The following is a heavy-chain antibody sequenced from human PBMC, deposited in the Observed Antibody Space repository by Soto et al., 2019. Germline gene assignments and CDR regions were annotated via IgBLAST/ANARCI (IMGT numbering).Heavy chain of an antibody. D-gene: IGHD3-3*01. Sequence: EVQLLESGGGLVQPGGSLRLSCAASGFTFSSYAMSWVRQAPGKGLEWVSAISGSGGSTYYADSVKGRFTISRDNSKNTLFLQMNSLRAEDTAVYYCATDDFPPSNPQSLDYWGQGTLVTVSS. CDR2: ISGSGGST. J-gene: IGHJ4*02. CDR1: GFTFSSYA. CDR3: ATDDFPPSNPQSLDY. V-gene: IGHV3-23*01.